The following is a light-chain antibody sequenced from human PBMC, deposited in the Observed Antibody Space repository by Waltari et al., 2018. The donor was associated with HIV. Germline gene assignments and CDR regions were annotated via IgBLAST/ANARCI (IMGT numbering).Light chain of an antibody. Sequence: EIVVTQFPAALSVSPGERASLSCTVSQSVGTYLAWYHQVPGQAPRLLISDSSNRATGVPDRFSGSGSGTHFILTISSLQSEDSGVYYCQQYSDWPRAFGLGTKVEV. J-gene: IGKJ1*01. CDR1: QSVGTY. CDR2: DSS. V-gene: IGKV3-15*01. CDR3: QQYSDWPRA.